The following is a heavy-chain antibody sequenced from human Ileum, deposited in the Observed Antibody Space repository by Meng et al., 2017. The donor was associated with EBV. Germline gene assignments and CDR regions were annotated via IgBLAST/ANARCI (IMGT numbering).Heavy chain of an antibody. Sequence: GQGKESGPGLGDPSKALSLTCAVSCSSISRSDWWSGVRQPAGKGLEWIGETSHSGSTNYSPSLKSRVTISLDKSKNQLSLKLNSVTAADTAVYYCASSDYYRSDYWGQGTLVTVSS. CDR2: TSHSGST. J-gene: IGHJ4*02. V-gene: IGHV4-4*02. D-gene: IGHD3-22*01. CDR1: CSSISRSDW. CDR3: ASSDYYRSDY.